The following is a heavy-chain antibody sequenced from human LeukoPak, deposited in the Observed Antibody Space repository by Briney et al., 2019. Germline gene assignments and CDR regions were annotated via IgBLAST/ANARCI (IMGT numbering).Heavy chain of an antibody. CDR2: IYYSGST. V-gene: IGHV4-31*03. CDR1: GGSISSGGYY. CDR3: ARANSNSDYYMDV. J-gene: IGHJ6*03. Sequence: SETLSLTCTVSGGSISSGGYYWSWIRQHPRKGLEWIGYIYYSGSTYYNPSLKSRVTISVDTSKNQFSLKLSSVTAADTAVYYCARANSNSDYYMDVWGKGTTVTVSS. D-gene: IGHD4-11*01.